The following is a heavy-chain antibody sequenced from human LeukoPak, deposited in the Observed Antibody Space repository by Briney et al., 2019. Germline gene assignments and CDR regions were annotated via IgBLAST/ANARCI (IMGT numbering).Heavy chain of an antibody. CDR3: AKDLDGSGGANWFDP. D-gene: IGHD3-10*01. CDR2: ISYDGSNK. J-gene: IGHJ5*02. V-gene: IGHV3-30-3*01. CDR1: GFTFSSYA. Sequence: GGSLRLSCAASGFTFSSYAMHWVRQAPGKGLEWVAVISYDGSNKYYADSVKGRFTISRDNSKNTLYLQMNSLRAEDTAVYYCAKDLDGSGGANWFDPWGQGTLVTVSS.